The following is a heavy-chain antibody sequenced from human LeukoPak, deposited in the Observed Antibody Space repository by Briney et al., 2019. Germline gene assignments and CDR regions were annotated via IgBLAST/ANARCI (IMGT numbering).Heavy chain of an antibody. D-gene: IGHD4-17*01. CDR1: GFTFSNTW. J-gene: IGHJ6*02. Sequence: GGSLRLSCTASGFTFSNTWMNWVRQAPGKGLEWVGRIKRKFEGETTEYAAPVKGRITISRDASNNTLYMHMDSLKAEDTAAFYCTLDTVSTSDYARYVWGQATTVSVS. CDR3: TLDTVSTSDYARYV. CDR2: IKRKFEGETT. V-gene: IGHV3-15*01.